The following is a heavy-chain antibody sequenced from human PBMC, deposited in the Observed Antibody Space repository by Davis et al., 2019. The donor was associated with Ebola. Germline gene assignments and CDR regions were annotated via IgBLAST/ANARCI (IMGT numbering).Heavy chain of an antibody. J-gene: IGHJ4*02. CDR1: GYSFTNYW. Sequence: PGGSLRFSCKGSGYSFTNYWIGWVRQMPGKGLEWMGIIYPGDSDTRYSPSFQGQVTISADKSISTAYLQWSSLKASDTAMYYCARSRYCGGDCYGSFDYWGQGTLVTVSS. CDR3: ARSRYCGGDCYGSFDY. V-gene: IGHV5-51*01. D-gene: IGHD2-21*02. CDR2: IYPGDSDT.